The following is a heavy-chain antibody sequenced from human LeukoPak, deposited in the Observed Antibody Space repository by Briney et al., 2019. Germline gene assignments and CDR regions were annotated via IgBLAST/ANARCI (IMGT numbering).Heavy chain of an antibody. Sequence: VASVKVSCKASGYTFTSYGISWVRQAPGQGLEWMGWISAYNGNTNYAQKLQGRVTMTTDTSTSTVYMELRSLRSDDTAVYYCASQVGGSYPDAFDIWGQGTMVTVSS. J-gene: IGHJ3*02. CDR2: ISAYNGNT. V-gene: IGHV1-18*01. D-gene: IGHD1-26*01. CDR3: ASQVGGSYPDAFDI. CDR1: GYTFTSYG.